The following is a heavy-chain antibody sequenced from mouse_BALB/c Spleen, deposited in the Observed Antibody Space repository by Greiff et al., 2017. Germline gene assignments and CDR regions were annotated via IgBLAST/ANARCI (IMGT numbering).Heavy chain of an antibody. CDR2: INPGSGGT. Sequence: VQLQQSGAELVRPGTSVKVSCKASGYAFTNYLIEWVKQRPGQGLEWIGVINPGSGGTNYNEKFKGKATLTADKSSSTAYMPLSSLTSDNSAVYFGAREDGYYGWFAYWGQGTLVTVS. D-gene: IGHD2-3*01. CDR1: GYAFTNYL. J-gene: IGHJ3*01. CDR3: AREDGYYGWFAY. V-gene: IGHV1-54*01.